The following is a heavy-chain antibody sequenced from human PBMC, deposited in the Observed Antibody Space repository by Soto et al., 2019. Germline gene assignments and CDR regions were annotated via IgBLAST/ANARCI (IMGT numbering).Heavy chain of an antibody. D-gene: IGHD6-19*01. CDR3: ARDLTLLSTYSSGWFDY. CDR1: GDSVSSNSAA. J-gene: IGHJ4*02. V-gene: IGHV6-1*01. CDR2: TYYRSKWYN. Sequence: SQTLSLTCAISGDSVSSNSAAWNWIRQSPSRGLGWLGRTYYRSKWYNDYAVSVKSRITINPDTSKNQFSLQLNSVTPEDTAVYYCARDLTLLSTYSSGWFDYWGQGTLVTVSS.